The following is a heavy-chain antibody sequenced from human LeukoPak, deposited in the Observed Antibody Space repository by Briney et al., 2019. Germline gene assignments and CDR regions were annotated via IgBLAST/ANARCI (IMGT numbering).Heavy chain of an antibody. CDR2: INPNSGGT. Sequence: ASVKVSCKASGYTFTGYYMHWVRQAPGQGLEWMGWINPNSGGTNYAQKFQGRVTMTRDTSISTAYMELSRLRSDDTAVYYCAIYDFWSGWNAFDIWGQGTMVTVSS. J-gene: IGHJ3*02. CDR3: AIYDFWSGWNAFDI. D-gene: IGHD3-3*01. V-gene: IGHV1-2*02. CDR1: GYTFTGYY.